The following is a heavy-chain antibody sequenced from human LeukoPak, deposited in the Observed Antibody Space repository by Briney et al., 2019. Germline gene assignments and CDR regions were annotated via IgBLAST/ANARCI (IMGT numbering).Heavy chain of an antibody. J-gene: IGHJ4*02. CDR2: IIPIFGTA. V-gene: IGHV1-69*01. D-gene: IGHD3-3*01. CDR1: GGTFSSYA. CDR3: AREDTYYDFWSGYYKESYFDY. Sequence: EASVKVSCKASGGTFSSYAISWVRQAPGQGLEWMGGIIPIFGTANYAQKFQGRVTITADESMSTAYMELSSLRSEDTAVYYCAREDTYYDFWSGYYKESYFDYWGQGTLVTVSS.